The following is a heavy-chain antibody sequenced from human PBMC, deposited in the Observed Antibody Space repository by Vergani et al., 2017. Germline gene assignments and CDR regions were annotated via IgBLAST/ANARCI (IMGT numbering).Heavy chain of an antibody. V-gene: IGHV3-30*03. CDR3: AREGGKHSFDY. CDR1: GFTFSSYG. J-gene: IGHJ4*02. CDR2: ISYDGSNK. D-gene: IGHD4-23*01. Sequence: QVQLVESGGGVVQPGRSLRLSCAASGFTFSSYGMHWVRQAPGKGLEWVAVISYDGSNKYYADSVKGRFTISRDNSKNTLYLQMNSLRAEDTAVYYCAREGGKHSFDYWGQGTLVTVSS.